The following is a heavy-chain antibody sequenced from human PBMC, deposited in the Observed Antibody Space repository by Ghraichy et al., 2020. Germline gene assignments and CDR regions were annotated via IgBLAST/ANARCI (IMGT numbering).Heavy chain of an antibody. CDR3: ARASTVVRFYYYDGMDV. D-gene: IGHD4-23*01. J-gene: IGHJ6*02. CDR2: ITSSSRTK. Sequence: LSLTCAGSGFIFSSYSMNWVRQSPGKGLEWVSYITSSSRTKSYADSVKGRFTISRDNAQNSLYLQMNSLRDEDTAVYYCARASTVVRFYYYDGMDVWGQGTTVTVSS. V-gene: IGHV3-48*02. CDR1: GFIFSSYS.